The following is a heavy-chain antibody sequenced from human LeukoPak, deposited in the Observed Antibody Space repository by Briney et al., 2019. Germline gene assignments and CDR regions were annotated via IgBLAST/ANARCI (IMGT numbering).Heavy chain of an antibody. CDR1: GFTISSNY. CDR3: ARAGSSGWYAFDI. CDR2: IYSGGNT. V-gene: IGHV3-66*01. D-gene: IGHD6-19*01. Sequence: GGSLRLSCAASGFTISSNYMAWVRQAPGKGLEWVSVIYSGGNTYYADSVKGIFTISRDNSKNTLYLQMNSLRAEDTAVYYCARAGSSGWYAFDIWSQGTMVTVSS. J-gene: IGHJ3*02.